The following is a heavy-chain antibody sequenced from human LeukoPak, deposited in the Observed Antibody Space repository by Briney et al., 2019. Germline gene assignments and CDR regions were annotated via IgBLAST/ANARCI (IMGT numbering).Heavy chain of an antibody. CDR2: IYPGNSDT. CDR3: ARPAYYYDSSGYYLLYYFDY. D-gene: IGHD3-22*01. V-gene: IGHV5-51*01. Sequence: PGASLKISCKGSGYSFTSYLIGWVRQIPAKDLEWMGIIYPGNSDTSSSPSFHGQVTISADKSISTAYLQWSSLKASDTAMYYCARPAYYYDSSGYYLLYYFDYWGQGTLVTVSS. J-gene: IGHJ4*02. CDR1: GYSFTSYL.